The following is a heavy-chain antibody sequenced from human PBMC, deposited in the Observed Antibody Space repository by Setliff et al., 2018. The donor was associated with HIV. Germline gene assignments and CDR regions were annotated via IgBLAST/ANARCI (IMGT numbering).Heavy chain of an antibody. CDR1: GYSFNEYG. D-gene: IGHD3-22*01. J-gene: IGHJ1*01. Sequence: GASVKVSCKASGYSFNEYGISWVRQAPGQGLEWMGWISPYNGDTRFAQSLQGRVTLTTDTSTNTAYMEMRTLRSDDTAVYYCVRGVTRDISGYYRDEYFQHWGQGTPVTVSS. CDR3: VRGVTRDISGYYRDEYFQH. CDR2: ISPYNGDT. V-gene: IGHV1-18*01.